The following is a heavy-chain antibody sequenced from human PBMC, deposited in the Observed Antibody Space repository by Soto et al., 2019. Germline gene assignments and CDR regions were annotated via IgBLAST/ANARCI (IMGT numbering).Heavy chain of an antibody. Sequence: QVQLVQSGAEVKKPGSSVKVSCKASGGTFSSYAISWVRQAPGQGLEWMGGIIPIFGTANYAQKFQGRVTITADKSTSTAYMELSSLRSEDTAVYYCARVGGVVAATEYYYYGMDVWGQGTTVTVSS. V-gene: IGHV1-69*06. CDR2: IIPIFGTA. CDR1: GGTFSSYA. CDR3: ARVGGVVAATEYYYYGMDV. D-gene: IGHD2-15*01. J-gene: IGHJ6*02.